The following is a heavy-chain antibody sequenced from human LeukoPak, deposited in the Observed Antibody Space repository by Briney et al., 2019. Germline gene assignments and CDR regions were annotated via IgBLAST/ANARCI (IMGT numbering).Heavy chain of an antibody. CDR1: GFTFSSFG. Sequence: PGGSLRLSCAASGFTFSSFGMHWVRQALGKGLEWVAIIWYDGSNKYYADSVKGRFTISRDNSKNTLYLQMNSLRAEDTAVYYCARNYYYGSGSYYSSDFDYWGQGTLVTVSS. V-gene: IGHV3-33*01. D-gene: IGHD3-10*01. CDR3: ARNYYYGSGSYYSSDFDY. J-gene: IGHJ4*02. CDR2: IWYDGSNK.